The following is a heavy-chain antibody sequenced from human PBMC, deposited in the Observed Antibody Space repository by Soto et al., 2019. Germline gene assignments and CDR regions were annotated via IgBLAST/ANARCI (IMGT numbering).Heavy chain of an antibody. CDR3: ASVRKGCSSTSWYFDP. V-gene: IGHV4-4*02. D-gene: IGHD2-2*01. CDR2: IHHSGST. CDR1: GGSISSSNW. Sequence: SETLSLTCAVSGGSISSSNWWNWVRQPLGEGLEWIGEIHHSGSTNYNPSLKSRITISVAKYKNQFHQKVNAVTASSPAVYSSASVRKGCSSTSWYFDPWGEGTLVTVSS. J-gene: IGHJ5*02.